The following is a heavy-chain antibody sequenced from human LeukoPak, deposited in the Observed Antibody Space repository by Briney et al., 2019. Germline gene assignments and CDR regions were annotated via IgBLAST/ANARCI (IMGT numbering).Heavy chain of an antibody. CDR2: VYYSGST. D-gene: IGHD3-10*02. CDR1: GGSISSSNYY. CDR3: ARLSSGSYFYYYYYMDV. Sequence: SETLSLTCTVSGGSISSSNYYWGWIRQPPGKGLEWIGSVYYSGSTYYNPSLKSRVTISVDTSKNQFSLKLSSVTAADTAVYYCARLSSGSYFYYYYYMDVWGKGTTVTISS. V-gene: IGHV4-39*01. J-gene: IGHJ6*03.